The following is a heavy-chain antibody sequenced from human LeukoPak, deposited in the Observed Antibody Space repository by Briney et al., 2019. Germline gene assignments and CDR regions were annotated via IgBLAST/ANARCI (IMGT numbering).Heavy chain of an antibody. CDR1: GGSISSSSYY. Sequence: SETLSLTCTVSGGSISSSSYYWGWIRQPPGKGLEWIGSIYYSGSTYYNPSLKSRVTISADTSKNQFSLKLSSVTAADTAVYYCARVRRNYDFWSGYYSFDYWGQGTLVTVSS. J-gene: IGHJ4*02. V-gene: IGHV4-39*07. D-gene: IGHD3-3*01. CDR3: ARVRRNYDFWSGYYSFDY. CDR2: IYYSGST.